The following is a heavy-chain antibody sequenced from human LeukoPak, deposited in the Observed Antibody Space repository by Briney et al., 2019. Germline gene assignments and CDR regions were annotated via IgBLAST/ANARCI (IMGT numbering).Heavy chain of an antibody. Sequence: GGSLRLSCAASGFTFSRFGMHWVRQAPGKGLEWVAFIRYDASNKYYADSVKGRFTISRDNSKNTLYLQMNSLRAEDTAVYYCAREGTTTSFDYWGQGTLVTVSS. CDR3: AREGTTTSFDY. D-gene: IGHD1-26*01. V-gene: IGHV3-30*02. CDR1: GFTFSRFG. J-gene: IGHJ4*02. CDR2: IRYDASNK.